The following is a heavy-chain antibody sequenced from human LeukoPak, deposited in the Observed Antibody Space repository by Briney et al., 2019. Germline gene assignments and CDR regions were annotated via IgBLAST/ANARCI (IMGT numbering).Heavy chain of an antibody. Sequence: GGSLRLSCAASGFTFSTYTMNWVRQAPGKGLEWVAFIRYDGSNKYYADSVKGRFTISRDNSKNTLYLQMNSLRAEDTAVYYCAKDGGDCSSTSCYTYYYYYYMDVWGKGTTVTVSS. D-gene: IGHD2-2*02. CDR3: AKDGGDCSSTSCYTYYYYYYMDV. CDR1: GFTFSTYT. J-gene: IGHJ6*03. CDR2: IRYDGSNK. V-gene: IGHV3-30*02.